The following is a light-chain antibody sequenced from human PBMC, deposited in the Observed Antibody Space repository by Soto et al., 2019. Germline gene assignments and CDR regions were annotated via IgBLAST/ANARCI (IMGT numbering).Light chain of an antibody. CDR2: DAS. CDR3: QQSHIWPPIT. CDR1: QSVGGH. J-gene: IGKJ5*01. V-gene: IGKV3-11*01. Sequence: EIVLTQSPATLSASPGERATVSCRASQSVGGHLAWYQQRPGQAPRLLIHDASTRAIGIPVRFSGSGSGTDFTLTISSLETEDAAIYYCQQSHIWPPITFGQGTRLEIK.